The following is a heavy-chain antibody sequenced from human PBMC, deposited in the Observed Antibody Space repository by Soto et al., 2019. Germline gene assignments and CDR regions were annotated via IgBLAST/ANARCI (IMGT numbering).Heavy chain of an antibody. V-gene: IGHV4-31*03. CDR2: IYYSGST. CDR1: GGSIRSGGYY. D-gene: IGHD2-2*01. J-gene: IGHJ6*03. CDR3: ARVSCSSTSCHPPNAYYYYYYMDV. Sequence: PSETLSLTCTVSGGSIRSGGYYWSWIRQHPGKGLEWIGYIYYSGSTYYNPSLKSRVNISVDTPKNQFSLKLSSVTAADTAVYYCARVSCSSTSCHPPNAYYYYYYMDVWGKGTTVTVSS.